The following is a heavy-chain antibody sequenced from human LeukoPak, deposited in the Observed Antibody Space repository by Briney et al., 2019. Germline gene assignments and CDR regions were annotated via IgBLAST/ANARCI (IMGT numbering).Heavy chain of an antibody. CDR3: ARAGSGSFRYYFDY. CDR1: GFTFSSYS. CDR2: ISSSSSTI. Sequence: PGGSLRLSCAAPGFTFSSYSMNWVRRAPGKGLEWVSYISSSSSTIYYADSVKGRFTISRDNAKNSLYLQMNSLRAEDTAVYYCARAGSGSFRYYFDYWGQGTLVTVSS. D-gene: IGHD3-10*01. V-gene: IGHV3-48*01. J-gene: IGHJ4*02.